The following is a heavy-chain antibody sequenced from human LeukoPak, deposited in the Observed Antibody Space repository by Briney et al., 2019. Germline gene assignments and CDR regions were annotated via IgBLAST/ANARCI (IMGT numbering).Heavy chain of an antibody. CDR3: ARPSFHCSSTSCYTGYGMDV. D-gene: IGHD2-2*02. CDR2: ISAYNGNT. V-gene: IGHV1-18*01. Sequence: ASVKVSCKASGYTFTSYGISWVRQAPGQGLEWMGWISAYNGNTNYAQKLQGRVTMTTDTSTNTAYMELRSLRSDDTAVYYCARPSFHCSSTSCYTGYGMDVWGQGTTVTVSS. CDR1: GYTFTSYG. J-gene: IGHJ6*02.